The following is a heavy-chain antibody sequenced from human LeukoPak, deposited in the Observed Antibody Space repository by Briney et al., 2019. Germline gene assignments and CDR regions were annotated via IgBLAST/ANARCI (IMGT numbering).Heavy chain of an antibody. CDR3: AAGGTFDI. V-gene: IGHV3-7*01. CDR2: IKQDGNVK. D-gene: IGHD3-10*01. J-gene: IGHJ3*02. CDR1: RFSLSSYW. Sequence: GGSLRLSCVGSRFSLSSYWMSWVHQAPGKGLEWVANIKQDGNVKQYVDSVKGRFTISRDNAKNSVYVEMNDLRVEDTAVYYCAAGGTFDIWGQGTLVTVSS.